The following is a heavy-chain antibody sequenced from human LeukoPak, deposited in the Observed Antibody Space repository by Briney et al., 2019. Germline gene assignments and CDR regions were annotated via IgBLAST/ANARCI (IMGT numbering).Heavy chain of an antibody. CDR1: VCTFSSYA. D-gene: IGHD2-15*01. CDR3: AKGDVVVVAATPSWFDP. CDR2: ISGSGCST. J-gene: IGHJ5*02. V-gene: IGHV3-23*01. Sequence: PGWALRLSCAASVCTFSSYAMSWFRQAPGKGLDGVSAISGSGCSTYYADSVKGRFTISRDNSKNTLYLQMNSLRAEDTAVYYCAKGDVVVVAATPSWFDPWGQGTLVTVSS.